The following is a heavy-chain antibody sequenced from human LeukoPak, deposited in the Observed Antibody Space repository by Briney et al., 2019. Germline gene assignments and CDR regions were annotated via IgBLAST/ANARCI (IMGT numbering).Heavy chain of an antibody. V-gene: IGHV3-23*01. Sequence: GGSLRLSCAASGFTFSSYAMSWVRQAPGKGLEWVSAISGSGGSTYYADSVKGRFTISRDNSKNTLYLQMNSLRAEDTAVYYCAKKTYYGSGSYPSDYWGQGTLVTVSS. J-gene: IGHJ4*02. CDR2: ISGSGGST. CDR1: GFTFSSYA. D-gene: IGHD3-10*01. CDR3: AKKTYYGSGSYPSDY.